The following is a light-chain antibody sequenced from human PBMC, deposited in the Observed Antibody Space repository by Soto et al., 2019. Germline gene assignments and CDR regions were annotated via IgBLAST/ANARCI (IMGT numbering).Light chain of an antibody. CDR1: QSISSW. J-gene: IGKJ1*01. CDR3: QQYDTYWT. Sequence: DIQMTQSPSTLSASIGDRVTITCRASQSISSWLAWYQQKPGKAPKLLIYKASTLESGVPSRFSGRGSGTEFNFTISSLQPDDFATYYCQQYDTYWTFGQGTKVEIK. V-gene: IGKV1-5*03. CDR2: KAS.